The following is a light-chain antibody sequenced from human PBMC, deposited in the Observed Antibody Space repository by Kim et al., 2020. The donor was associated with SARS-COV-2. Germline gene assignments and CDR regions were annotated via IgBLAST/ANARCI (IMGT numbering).Light chain of an antibody. CDR3: SAWDFTLSAWV. CDR1: SDNVGTHG. V-gene: IGLV10-54*04. J-gene: IGLJ3*02. CDR2: RSN. Sequence: QTAPLTCTGTSDNVGTHGVAWLQQHQGHPPKLLSYRSNRRPSGISERFSASRSGNTASLTITGLQPEDEADYYCSAWDFTLSAWVFGGGTQLTVL.